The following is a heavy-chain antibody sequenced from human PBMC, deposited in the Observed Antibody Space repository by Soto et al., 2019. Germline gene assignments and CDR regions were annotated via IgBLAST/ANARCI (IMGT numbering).Heavy chain of an antibody. V-gene: IGHV3-33*01. J-gene: IGHJ6*02. CDR3: ARDGQSLAPYALDA. CDR2: IWYDGSNK. CDR1: GFIFGGHA. Sequence: QVQLIESGGGVVQPGTSLRLSCTASGFIFGGHAMHWVRQAPGKGLEWLTQIWYDGSNKYYADSVKGRFTISRDNSKNVLFVQMNNLKLEDTAVYYCARDGQSLAPYALDAWGQGTSVTVSS.